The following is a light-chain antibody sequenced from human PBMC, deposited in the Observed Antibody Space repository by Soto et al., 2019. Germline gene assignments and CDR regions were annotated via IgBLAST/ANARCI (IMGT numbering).Light chain of an antibody. CDR1: QTVRNNY. J-gene: IGKJ4*01. V-gene: IGKV3D-20*02. CDR2: DAS. CDR3: QQRCNWPPVT. Sequence: EFVLTQSPGTLSLSPGERATLSCRASQTVRNNYLAWYQQKPGQAPRLLIYDASSRATGIPDRFSGGGSGTDFTLTISSLEPEDFAIYYCQQRCNWPPVTFGGGTKVDTK.